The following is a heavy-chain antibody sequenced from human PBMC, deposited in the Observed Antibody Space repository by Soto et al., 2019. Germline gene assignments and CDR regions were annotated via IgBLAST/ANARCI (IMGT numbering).Heavy chain of an antibody. Sequence: PGGSLRLSCAASGFTFSSYGMHWVRQAPGKGLEWVAVISYDGSNKYYADSVKGRFTISRDNSKNTLYLQMNSLRAEDTAVYYCAKDVYDSSGSPLWFDPWGQGTLVPVSS. CDR1: GFTFSSYG. D-gene: IGHD3-22*01. CDR2: ISYDGSNK. J-gene: IGHJ5*02. CDR3: AKDVYDSSGSPLWFDP. V-gene: IGHV3-30*18.